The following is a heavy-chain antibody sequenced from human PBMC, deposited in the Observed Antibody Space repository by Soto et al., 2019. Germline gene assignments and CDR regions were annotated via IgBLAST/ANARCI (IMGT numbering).Heavy chain of an antibody. CDR3: PRRHCSGGGCYSDFDF. D-gene: IGHD2-15*01. CDR1: GFTLSGFD. V-gene: IGHV3-73*01. J-gene: IGHJ4*02. CDR2: IKTKVESYAT. Sequence: EVQLVESGGGLVQPGGSLKLSCAASGFTLSGFDLHWVRQASGEGLEWIGRIKTKVESYATEYAASVKGRFSISRDDSKITAYLEMNSLETEDTAIYYCPRRHCSGGGCYSDFDFWGQGSLVTVSS.